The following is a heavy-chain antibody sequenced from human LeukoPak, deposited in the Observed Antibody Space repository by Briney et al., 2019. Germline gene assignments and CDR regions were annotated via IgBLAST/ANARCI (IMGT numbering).Heavy chain of an antibody. D-gene: IGHD3-16*01. V-gene: IGHV3-7*01. CDR3: ARDWGAIVRFDY. J-gene: IGHJ4*02. Sequence: KNLNPDAAGKGMTAVANIKQDGSERYYVDSVKGRFTISRDNAKNSLYLQMNSLRAEDTAVYYCARDWGAIVRFDYWGQGTLVTVSS. CDR2: IKQDGSER.